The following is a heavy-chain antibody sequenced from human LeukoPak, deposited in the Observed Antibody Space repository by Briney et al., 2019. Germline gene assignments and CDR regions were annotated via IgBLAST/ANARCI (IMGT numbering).Heavy chain of an antibody. CDR3: ARNRYYYGSGNYGVPNWFDP. CDR1: GGSISSSSYY. D-gene: IGHD3-10*01. CDR2: IYYSGST. V-gene: IGHV4-39*01. Sequence: SETLSLTCTVSGGSISSSSYYWGWIRQPPGKGLEWIGTIYYSGSTYYSPSLKSRVTISVDTSKNQFSLKLSSVTAADTAMYYCARNRYYYGSGNYGVPNWFDPWGQGTLVTVSS. J-gene: IGHJ5*02.